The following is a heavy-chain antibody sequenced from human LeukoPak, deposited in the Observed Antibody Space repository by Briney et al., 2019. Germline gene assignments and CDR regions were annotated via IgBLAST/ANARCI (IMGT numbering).Heavy chain of an antibody. CDR1: GGSISSGYYY. CDR2: IYISGTT. Sequence: KPSETLSLTCTVSGGSISSGYYYWGWIRQPPGKGLEWIGSIYISGTTYYNPSLKSRVTISVDTSKNQFSLKLSSVTAADTAMFYCARHQGLAWSGYYMGYWGQGILVTVSS. V-gene: IGHV4-39*01. D-gene: IGHD3-3*01. J-gene: IGHJ4*02. CDR3: ARHQGLAWSGYYMGY.